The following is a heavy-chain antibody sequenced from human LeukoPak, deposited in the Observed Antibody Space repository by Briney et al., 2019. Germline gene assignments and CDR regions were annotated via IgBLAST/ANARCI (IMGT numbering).Heavy chain of an antibody. D-gene: IGHD2-21*01. CDR3: AREGVAYSGYYGY. CDR1: GYTFTGYY. J-gene: IGHJ4*02. Sequence: ASVKVSCKASGYTFTGYYMHWVRQAPGQGLEWMGWINPNSGGTNYAQKFQGWVTMTRDTSISTAYMELSRLRSDDTAVYYCAREGVAYSGYYGYWGQGTLVTVSS. CDR2: INPNSGGT. V-gene: IGHV1-2*04.